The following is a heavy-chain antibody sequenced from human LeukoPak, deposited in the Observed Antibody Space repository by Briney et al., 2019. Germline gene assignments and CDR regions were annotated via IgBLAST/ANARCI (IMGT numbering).Heavy chain of an antibody. CDR2: VTTSGYNT. CDR3: ARAMRSGYDY. J-gene: IGHJ4*02. CDR1: GFTFRNHG. V-gene: IGHV3-21*01. D-gene: IGHD5-12*01. Sequence: GGSLRLSCAASGFTFRNHGMSWVRQAPGKGLEWVSSVTTSGYNTYYADSVKGRFTISRDNAKNSLYVEMNSLRDEDTGVYYCARAMRSGYDYWGQGTLVTVSS.